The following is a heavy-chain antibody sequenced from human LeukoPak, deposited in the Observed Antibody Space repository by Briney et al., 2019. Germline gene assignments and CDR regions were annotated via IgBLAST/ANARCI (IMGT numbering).Heavy chain of an antibody. CDR3: AKDRRGSGWYLDVDY. V-gene: IGHV3-23*01. CDR2: ISGSGGST. D-gene: IGHD6-19*01. CDR1: GFTFSSFA. Sequence: GGSLRLFCAVSGFTFSSFAMIGVRQATGKGLEGGSDISGSGGSTYYADSVKGRFTISRDNSKNTLYLQMNSLRAEDTAVYYCAKDRRGSGWYLDVDYWGQGTLVTVSS. J-gene: IGHJ4*02.